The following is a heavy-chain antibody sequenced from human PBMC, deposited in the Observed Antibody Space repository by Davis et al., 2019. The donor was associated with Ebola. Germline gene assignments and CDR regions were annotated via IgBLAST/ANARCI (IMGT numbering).Heavy chain of an antibody. J-gene: IGHJ4*02. CDR1: GFTFSSYS. D-gene: IGHD6-6*01. V-gene: IGHV3-48*02. CDR2: ISSSSSTI. Sequence: GESLKIPCAASGFTFSSYSMNWVRQAPGKGLEWVSYISSSSSTIYYADSVKGRFTISRDNAKNSLYLQMNSLRDEDTAVYYCARDGYSSSVLIYYFDYWGQGTLVTVSS. CDR3: ARDGYSSSVLIYYFDY.